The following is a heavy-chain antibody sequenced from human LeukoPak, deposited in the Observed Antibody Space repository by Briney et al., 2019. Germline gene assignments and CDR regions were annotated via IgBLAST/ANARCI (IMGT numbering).Heavy chain of an antibody. CDR3: ARNGGNSDFDY. V-gene: IGHV4-4*02. CDR2: IYHSGST. D-gene: IGHD4-23*01. J-gene: IGHJ4*02. Sequence: GSLRLSCAASGFTFSNAWINWVRQAPGKGLEWIGEIYHSGSTNYNPSLKSRVTMLLDKSKNQFSLKLSSVTAADTAVYYCARNGGNSDFDYWGQGTLVTVSS. CDR1: GFTFSNAW.